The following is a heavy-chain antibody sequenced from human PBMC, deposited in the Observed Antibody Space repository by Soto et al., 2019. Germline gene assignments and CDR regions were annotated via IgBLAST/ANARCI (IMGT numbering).Heavy chain of an antibody. J-gene: IGHJ5*02. Sequence: HLQLQESGPGLVKPSETLSLTCTVSGGSLRSTGYYGGWLRQPPGKGLEWIGSIYYSGSTYYNPSLKSRVSMSVDSSKNQFSLRLSSVTAADTAFYYCARQHTWNYVRWFDPWGQGILVTVSS. V-gene: IGHV4-39*01. CDR2: IYYSGST. CDR3: ARQHTWNYVRWFDP. D-gene: IGHD1-7*01. CDR1: GGSLRSTGYY.